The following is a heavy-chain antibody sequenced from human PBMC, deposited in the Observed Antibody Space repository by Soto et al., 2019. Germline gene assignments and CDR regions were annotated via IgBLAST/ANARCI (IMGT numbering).Heavy chain of an antibody. V-gene: IGHV4-59*01. Sequence: QVQLQESGPGLVKPSETLSLTCTVSGGSISSYYWSWIRQPPGKALEWIGYIYYSGSTNYNPSLKSRVTISVDTSKNQFSLKLSSVTAADTAVYYCAIDQSGSYSNHDAFDIWGQGTMVTVSS. D-gene: IGHD1-26*01. CDR1: GGSISSYY. J-gene: IGHJ3*02. CDR3: AIDQSGSYSNHDAFDI. CDR2: IYYSGST.